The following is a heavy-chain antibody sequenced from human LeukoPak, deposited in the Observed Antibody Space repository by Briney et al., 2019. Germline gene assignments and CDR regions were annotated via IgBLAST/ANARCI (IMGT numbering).Heavy chain of an antibody. CDR1: GFTVSSNY. Sequence: GGSLRLSCAASGFTVSSNYMSWVRQAPGKGLEWVSVIYSGGSTYYADSVKGRFTISRHNSKNTLYLQMNSLRAEDTAVYYCARARTSDYDILTGYIANYYYYGMDVWGQGTTVTVSS. CDR3: ARARTSDYDILTGYIANYYYYGMDV. CDR2: IYSGGST. V-gene: IGHV3-53*04. D-gene: IGHD3-9*01. J-gene: IGHJ6*02.